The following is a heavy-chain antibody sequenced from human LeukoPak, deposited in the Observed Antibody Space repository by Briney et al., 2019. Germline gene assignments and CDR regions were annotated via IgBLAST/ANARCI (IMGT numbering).Heavy chain of an antibody. CDR2: ISGSGGST. V-gene: IGHV3-23*01. D-gene: IGHD3-22*01. CDR1: GFTFSSYA. Sequence: QPGGSLRLSCAASGFTFSSYAMSWVRQAPGKGLEWVSAISGSGGSTYYADSVKGRFTISRANSKNTLYLQMNSLRAEDTAVYYCAKDDYDSSGYYSHFDYWGQGTLVTVSS. J-gene: IGHJ4*02. CDR3: AKDDYDSSGYYSHFDY.